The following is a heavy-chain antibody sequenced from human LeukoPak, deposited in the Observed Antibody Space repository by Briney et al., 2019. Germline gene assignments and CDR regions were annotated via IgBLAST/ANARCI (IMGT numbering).Heavy chain of an antibody. Sequence: GASVKVSCKTSGYIFTDYYMHWVRQAPGQGLEWMGRINANSGGTNYAQKFQGRVSLTRDTSISTAYMELSRLRSDDTAVYYCARAAGYCSGGTCLHYFDYWGQGTLVTVSS. V-gene: IGHV1-2*06. CDR1: GYIFTDYY. J-gene: IGHJ4*02. CDR2: INANSGGT. CDR3: ARAAGYCSGGTCLHYFDY. D-gene: IGHD2-15*01.